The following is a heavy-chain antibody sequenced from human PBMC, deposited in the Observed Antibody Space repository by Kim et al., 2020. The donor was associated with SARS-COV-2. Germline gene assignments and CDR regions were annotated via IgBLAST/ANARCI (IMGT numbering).Heavy chain of an antibody. V-gene: IGHV4-59*01. Sequence: YTPSLKSRVTISVDTSKNQFSLKRSSVTAADTAVYYCARSIAVVHEAFDIWGQGTMVTVSS. CDR3: ARSIAVVHEAFDI. J-gene: IGHJ3*02. D-gene: IGHD6-19*01.